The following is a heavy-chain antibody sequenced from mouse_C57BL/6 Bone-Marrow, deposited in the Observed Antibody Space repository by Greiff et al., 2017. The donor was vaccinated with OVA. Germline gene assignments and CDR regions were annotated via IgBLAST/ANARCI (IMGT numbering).Heavy chain of an antibody. V-gene: IGHV14-4*01. CDR1: GFNIKDDY. CDR3: TTPYYFDY. J-gene: IGHJ2*01. Sequence: VQLQQSGAELVRPGASVKLSCTASGFNIKDDYMHWVKQRPEQGLEWIGWLDPENGDTEYASKFQGKATITADTSSNTAYLQLSSLTSEDTAVYYCTTPYYFDYWGQGTTLTVSS. CDR2: LDPENGDT.